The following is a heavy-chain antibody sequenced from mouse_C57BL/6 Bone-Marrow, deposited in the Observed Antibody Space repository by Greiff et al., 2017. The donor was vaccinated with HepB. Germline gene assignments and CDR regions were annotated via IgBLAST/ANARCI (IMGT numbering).Heavy chain of an antibody. CDR2: IYPGDGDT. V-gene: IGHV1-82*01. J-gene: IGHJ2*01. CDR1: GYAFSSSW. Sequence: VQLQQSGPELVKPGASVKISCKASGYAFSSSWMNWVKQRPGKGLEWIGRIYPGDGDTNYNGKFKGKATLTADKSSSTAYMQLSSLTSEDSAVYFCARIEFDYYGSSYDYWGQGTTLTVSS. D-gene: IGHD1-1*01. CDR3: ARIEFDYYGSSYDY.